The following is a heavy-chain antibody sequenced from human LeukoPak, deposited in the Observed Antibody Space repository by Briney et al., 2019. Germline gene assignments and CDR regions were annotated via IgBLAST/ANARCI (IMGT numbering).Heavy chain of an antibody. CDR2: IAIAGDT. V-gene: IGHV3-13*01. CDR3: ARGPSYSDLDY. J-gene: IGHJ4*02. Sequence: QPGGSLRLSCAASGFTFRNYDMHWVRQTTGKGLEWVSGIAIAGDTYYSDSVKGRFTISRENVKNSLYLEINSLRAEDTAVYYCARGPSYSDLDYWGQGTLVTVSS. CDR1: GFTFRNYD. D-gene: IGHD4-11*01.